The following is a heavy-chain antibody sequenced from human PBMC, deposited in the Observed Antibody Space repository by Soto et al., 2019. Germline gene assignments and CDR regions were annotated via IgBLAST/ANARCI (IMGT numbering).Heavy chain of an antibody. J-gene: IGHJ4*02. V-gene: IGHV4-39*01. CDR2: IYYGGST. CDR1: GGSVSSSPYY. Sequence: SETLSLTCTVSGGSVSSSPYYWVWIRQPPGKGLESIGNIYYGGSTYYSPSLKSRVTISVDTSTNQFSLKLSSVAAADTAVYYCARARGFSYGYCDYWGRGTLVTVSS. D-gene: IGHD5-18*01. CDR3: ARARGFSYGYCDY.